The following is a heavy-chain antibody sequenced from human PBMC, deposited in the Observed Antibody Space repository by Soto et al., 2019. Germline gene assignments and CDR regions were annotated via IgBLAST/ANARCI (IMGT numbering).Heavy chain of an antibody. Sequence: ASVKVSCKASRYTFISYDINWVRQAPGQGLEWMGWMNPSSANTGYAQKFQGRVSMTRNTSMNTAYMELNSLTSEDTAVYYCTRGQEVWWNAGPLGLHGLDVWGQGTTVTVSS. V-gene: IGHV1-8*01. CDR1: RYTFISYD. D-gene: IGHD3-16*01. CDR3: TRGQEVWWNAGPLGLHGLDV. J-gene: IGHJ6*02. CDR2: MNPSSANT.